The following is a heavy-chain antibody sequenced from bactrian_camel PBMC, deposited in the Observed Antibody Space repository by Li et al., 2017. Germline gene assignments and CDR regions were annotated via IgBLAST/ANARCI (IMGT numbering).Heavy chain of an antibody. Sequence: HVQLVESGGGSVNAGGSLTLSCAASGSGYISGTACMGWFRQVPGKEREGVAAIAPATGTTFYSDSVKGRFTISHVNANNTLHLQMNRLKPEDTAMYYCAARRPTIAWIGCSLNSREVRYWGQGTQVTVS. CDR2: IAPATGTT. CDR1: GSGYISGTAC. V-gene: IGHV3S54*01. J-gene: IGHJ4*01. D-gene: IGHD1*01. CDR3: AARRPTIAWIGCSLNSREVRY.